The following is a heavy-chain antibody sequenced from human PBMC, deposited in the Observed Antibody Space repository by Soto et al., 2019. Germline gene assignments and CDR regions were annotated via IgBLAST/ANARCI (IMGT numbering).Heavy chain of an antibody. CDR1: GYTFTSYA. J-gene: IGHJ6*02. V-gene: IGHV1-3*01. CDR3: ARDMTAGIAVAVYYYYGMDV. Sequence: ASVKVSCKASGYTFTSYAMHWVRQAPGQRLEWMGWINAGNGNTKYSQKFQGRVTITRDTSARTAYMELSSLRSEDTAVHYCARDMTAGIAVAVYYYYGMDVWGQGTTVTVSS. D-gene: IGHD6-19*01. CDR2: INAGNGNT.